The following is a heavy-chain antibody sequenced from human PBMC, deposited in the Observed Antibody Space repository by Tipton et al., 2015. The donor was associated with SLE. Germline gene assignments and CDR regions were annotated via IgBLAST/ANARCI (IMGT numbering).Heavy chain of an antibody. Sequence: TLSLTCAVYGGSFSGYYWSWIRQPPGKGLEWIGEINHSGSTNYNPSPKSRVTISVDTSKNQFSLKLSSVTAADTAVYYCARGGGDPWYYYMDVWGKGTTVTVSS. CDR1: GGSFSGYY. CDR3: ARGGGDPWYYYMDV. J-gene: IGHJ6*03. D-gene: IGHD3-16*01. CDR2: INHSGST. V-gene: IGHV4-34*01.